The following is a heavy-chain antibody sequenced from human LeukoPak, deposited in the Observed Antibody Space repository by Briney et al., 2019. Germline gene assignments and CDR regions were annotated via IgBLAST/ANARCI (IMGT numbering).Heavy chain of an antibody. J-gene: IGHJ3*02. Sequence: GASVKVSCKASGYTFNSYYMHWVRQAPGQGLEWMGIINPGSGSTSYAQNFKGRVTMTRDTSTSTVYMELSSLRSEDTAVYYCARGPSVYFTMIVYPDIWGQGAMVTVSS. CDR1: GYTFNSYY. CDR3: ARGPSVYFTMIVYPDI. D-gene: IGHD3-22*01. CDR2: INPGSGST. V-gene: IGHV1-46*02.